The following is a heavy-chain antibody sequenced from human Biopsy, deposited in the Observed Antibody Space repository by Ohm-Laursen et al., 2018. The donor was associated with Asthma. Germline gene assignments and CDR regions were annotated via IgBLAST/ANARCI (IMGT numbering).Heavy chain of an antibody. Sequence: ASVKVSCKSSGGTLNNYAISWVRQAPGQGLEWMGGISPIFGSIKYAQKFQDRVTISADVFRNTVHLELSSLRSEDTAVLYCAKARCYYFYCDMEVWGQGTTATVSS. J-gene: IGHJ6*02. CDR2: ISPIFGSI. CDR1: GGTLNNYA. CDR3: AKARCYYFYCDMEV. V-gene: IGHV1-69*13. D-gene: IGHD3-3*01.